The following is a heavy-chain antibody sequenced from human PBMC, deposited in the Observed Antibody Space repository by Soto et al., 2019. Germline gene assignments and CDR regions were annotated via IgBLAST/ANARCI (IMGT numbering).Heavy chain of an antibody. CDR2: IYRSGST. CDR3: ARDRGVGGTRVAFDI. J-gene: IGHJ3*02. CDR1: GGSISRDKW. Sequence: KTSETLSLTCSVSGGSISRDKWWSWVRQPPGKGLEWIGEIYRSGSTNHNPSLKSRVTISVDNSKNQFSLRLSSVTAADTAMYYCARDRGVGGTRVAFDIWGQGTMVTVSS. V-gene: IGHV4-4*02. D-gene: IGHD2-15*01.